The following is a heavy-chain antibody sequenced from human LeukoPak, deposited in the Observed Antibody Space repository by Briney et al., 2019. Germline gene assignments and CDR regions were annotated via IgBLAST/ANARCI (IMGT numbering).Heavy chain of an antibody. CDR3: AKGSNPFRIMVRGVFDY. CDR1: GFTFSSYA. Sequence: GGSLRLSCAASGFTFSSYAMSWVRQAPGKGLEWVSAISGSGGSTYYADSVKGRFTISRDNSKNTLYLQMNSLRAEDTAVYCCAKGSNPFRIMVRGVFDYWGQGTLVTVSS. CDR2: ISGSGGST. V-gene: IGHV3-23*01. D-gene: IGHD3-10*01. J-gene: IGHJ4*02.